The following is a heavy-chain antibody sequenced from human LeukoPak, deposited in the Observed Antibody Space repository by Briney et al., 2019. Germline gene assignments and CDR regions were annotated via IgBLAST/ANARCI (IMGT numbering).Heavy chain of an antibody. V-gene: IGHV1-24*01. CDR1: GYTLTELS. CDR3: ATPLGPPGYSMGTYYYYYYGMDV. D-gene: IGHD6-13*01. Sequence: GASVKVSCKVPGYTLTELSMHWVRQAPGKGLEWMGGFDPEDGETIYAQKFQGRVTMTEDTSTDTAYMELSSLRSADTAVYYRATPLGPPGYSMGTYYYYYYGMDVWGQGTTVTVSS. CDR2: FDPEDGET. J-gene: IGHJ6*02.